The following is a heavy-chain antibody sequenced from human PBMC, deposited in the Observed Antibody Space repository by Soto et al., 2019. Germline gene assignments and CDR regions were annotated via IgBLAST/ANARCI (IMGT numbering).Heavy chain of an antibody. D-gene: IGHD2-8*01. J-gene: IGHJ6*02. CDR2: IYYSGST. V-gene: IGHV4-31*03. CDR3: AREWSFSDYYYGIDV. CDR1: GGSISSGGYY. Sequence: SETLSLTCTVSGGSISSGGYYWSWIRQHPGKGLEWIGYIYYSGSTYYNPSLKSRVTISVDTSKNQFSLKLSSVTAADTAVYYCAREWSFSDYYYGIDVWGQGTTVTVSS.